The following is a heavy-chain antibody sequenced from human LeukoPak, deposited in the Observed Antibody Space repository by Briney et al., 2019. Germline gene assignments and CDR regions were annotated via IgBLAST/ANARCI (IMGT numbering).Heavy chain of an antibody. D-gene: IGHD1-1*01. Sequence: GGSLRLSCAASEFSFSDYAMHWVRQAPGKGLEWVAVIWYDGGNKYYADSVKGRFTVSRDNSKNTLYLQMNSLRAEDTAVYYCAKESSGTNDYWGQGTLVTVSS. CDR2: IWYDGGNK. CDR3: AKESSGTNDY. J-gene: IGHJ4*02. CDR1: EFSFSDYA. V-gene: IGHV3-33*06.